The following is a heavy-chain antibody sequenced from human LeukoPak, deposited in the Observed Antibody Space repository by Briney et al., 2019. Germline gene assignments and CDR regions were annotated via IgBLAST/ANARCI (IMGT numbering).Heavy chain of an antibody. V-gene: IGHV4-34*01. CDR1: GGSFSGYY. CDR2: INHSGST. D-gene: IGHD3-10*01. J-gene: IGHJ6*03. CDR3: ARTRLANYYGSGSYYREYYYYYYMDV. Sequence: PSETLSLTCAVYGGSFSGYYWSWIRQPPGKGLEWIGEINHSGSTNYNPSLKSRVTISVDTSKNQFSLKLSSVTAADTAVYYCARTRLANYYGSGSYYREYYYYYYMDVWGKGTTVTISS.